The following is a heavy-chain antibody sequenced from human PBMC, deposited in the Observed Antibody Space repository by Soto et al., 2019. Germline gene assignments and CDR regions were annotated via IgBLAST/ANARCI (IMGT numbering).Heavy chain of an antibody. D-gene: IGHD3-16*01. CDR2: INPNSGGT. CDR1: GYAFTGYY. Sequence: RASVKVSCKASGYAFTGYYMHWVRQAPGQGLEWMGWINPNSGGTNYAQKFQGRVTMTRDTSISTAYMELSRLRSDDTAVYYCASRGKYYYYYGMDVWGQGTTVTVSS. CDR3: ASRGKYYYYYGMDV. J-gene: IGHJ6*02. V-gene: IGHV1-2*02.